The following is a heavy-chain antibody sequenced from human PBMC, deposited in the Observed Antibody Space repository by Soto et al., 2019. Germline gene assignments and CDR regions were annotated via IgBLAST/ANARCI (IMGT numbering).Heavy chain of an antibody. V-gene: IGHV3-7*01. CDR3: AREMAFWRYFDY. Sequence: EVQLVESGGGLVQPGGSLRLSCAASGFTFSDYWMSWVRQAPGKGLEWVVNIKEDGSEKYYVDSVKGRFTISRDNAQNSLYLQINSLRAEDTAVYYCAREMAFWRYFDYWGQGTLVTVSS. J-gene: IGHJ4*02. CDR2: IKEDGSEK. CDR1: GFTFSDYW.